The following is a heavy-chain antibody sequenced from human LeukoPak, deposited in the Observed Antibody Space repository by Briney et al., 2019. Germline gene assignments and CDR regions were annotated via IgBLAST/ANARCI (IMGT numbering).Heavy chain of an antibody. Sequence: GGSLRLSCAASGFTFTDYYMTWIRQAPGKGLEWVSYITSSGSYTSYADSMKGRFTISRDNANNSLYLQMNSLRAEDTAVYYCARYPVGNYDSGFDYWGQGSLVTVSS. CDR3: ARYPVGNYDSGFDY. V-gene: IGHV3-11*06. CDR1: GFTFTDYY. CDR2: ITSSGSYT. D-gene: IGHD5-12*01. J-gene: IGHJ4*02.